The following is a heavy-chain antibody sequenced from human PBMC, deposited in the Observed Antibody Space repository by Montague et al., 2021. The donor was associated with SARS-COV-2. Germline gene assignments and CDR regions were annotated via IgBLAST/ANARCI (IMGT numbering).Heavy chain of an antibody. V-gene: IGHV4-59*01. D-gene: IGHD2-21*02. J-gene: IGHJ5*02. Sequence: SETLSLTCTVSVGSISNYYWTWIRQPPGKGLEWIGYIYGSGSANYNPSLKSRSTISVDTSNNQFSLRLSSVTAADTAVYYCARAYCGGDCHVGPWGQGILVTVSS. CDR1: VGSISNYY. CDR3: ARAYCGGDCHVGP. CDR2: IYGSGSA.